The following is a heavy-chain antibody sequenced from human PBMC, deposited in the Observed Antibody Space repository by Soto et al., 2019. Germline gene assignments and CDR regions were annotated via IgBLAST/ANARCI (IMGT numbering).Heavy chain of an antibody. V-gene: IGHV5-51*01. CDR1: GYSFSDYW. J-gene: IGHJ5*02. Sequence: GESLKISCKGSGYSFSDYWIGWVRQMPGKGLEWMGIIYPGDSETRYSPSFQGQVTISADKSINTAYLHWSSLKASDTAMYYCVRHPTVTDTDNWFDPWGQGTLVTVSS. D-gene: IGHD4-17*01. CDR2: IYPGDSET. CDR3: VRHPTVTDTDNWFDP.